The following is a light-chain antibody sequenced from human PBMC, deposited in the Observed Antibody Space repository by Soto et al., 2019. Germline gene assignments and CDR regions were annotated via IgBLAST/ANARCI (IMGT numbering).Light chain of an antibody. J-gene: IGKJ5*01. CDR3: QQSYSTPIT. CDR2: AAS. V-gene: IGKV1-39*01. CDR1: QSISSY. Sequence: DIQMTQSPSSLSASVGGGVTIPCRASQSISSYLNWYQQKPGKAPKLLIYAASSLQSGVPSRFSGSGSGTDFTLTISSLQPEDVATYYCQQSYSTPITLGQGTRLEIK.